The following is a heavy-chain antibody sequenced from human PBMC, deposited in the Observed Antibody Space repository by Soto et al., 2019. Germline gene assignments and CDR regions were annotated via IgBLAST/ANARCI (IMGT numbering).Heavy chain of an antibody. Sequence: QITLKESGPTLVKPTQTLTLTCTFSGFSLSTSGVGVGWIRQPPGKALEWLALIYWDDDKRYSPSLKSRLTITEDTSKHQVVLTMTNMDPVDTATYYCAHTRGRYYCSSTSCYPDDAFDIWGQGTMVTVSS. V-gene: IGHV2-5*02. J-gene: IGHJ3*02. CDR3: AHTRGRYYCSSTSCYPDDAFDI. CDR2: IYWDDDK. CDR1: GFSLSTSGVG. D-gene: IGHD2-2*01.